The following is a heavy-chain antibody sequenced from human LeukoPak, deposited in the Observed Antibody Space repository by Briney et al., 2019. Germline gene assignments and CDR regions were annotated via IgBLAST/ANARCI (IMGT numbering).Heavy chain of an antibody. CDR3: ATLTDKWLQSPGTDY. J-gene: IGHJ4*02. CDR2: ITGGGDST. D-gene: IGHD5-24*01. V-gene: IGHV3-23*01. CDR1: GFSFSSYA. Sequence: GGSLRLSCAASGFSFSSYAMSWVRQAPGKGLEWVSSITGGGDSTNYADSVRGRFTISRDNSKNTVFLQMNSLRAEDTAIYYCATLTDKWLQSPGTDYWGQGTLVTVSS.